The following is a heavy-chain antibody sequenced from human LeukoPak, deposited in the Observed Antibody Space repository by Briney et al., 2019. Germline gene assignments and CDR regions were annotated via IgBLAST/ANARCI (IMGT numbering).Heavy chain of an antibody. V-gene: IGHV4-34*01. J-gene: IGHJ4*02. CDR2: INHSGST. D-gene: IGHD3-22*01. Sequence: SETLSLTCAVCGGSFSGYYWSWIRQPPGKGLEGIGEINHSGSTNYNPSLKSRVTISVDTSKNQFSLKLSSVTAADTAVYYCARGLWYYDSSNYFDYWGQGTLVTVSS. CDR3: ARGLWYYDSSNYFDY. CDR1: GGSFSGYY.